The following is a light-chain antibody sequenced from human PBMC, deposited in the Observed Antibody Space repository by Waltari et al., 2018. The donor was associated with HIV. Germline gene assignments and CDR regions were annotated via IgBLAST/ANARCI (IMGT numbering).Light chain of an antibody. CDR2: NVN. Sequence: QSALTQPRSVSGSPGQSVTFSCAGIKFGLSDYNSVSWYQQRPGQAPKLILYNVNERPSGVPNRCSGSKSDNTAFRSISGLQAEDEATYFCCSYAGTYTWVFGGGTNLTV. CDR3: CSYAGTYTWV. J-gene: IGLJ3*02. V-gene: IGLV2-11*01. CDR1: KFGLSDYNS.